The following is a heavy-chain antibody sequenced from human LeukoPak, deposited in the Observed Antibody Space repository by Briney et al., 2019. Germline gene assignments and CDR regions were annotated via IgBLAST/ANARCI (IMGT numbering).Heavy chain of an antibody. V-gene: IGHV1-24*01. Sequence: ASVKVSCKVSGYTLTEVSMHWVRQAPGKGLEWMGGFDPEDGETIYAQKFQGRVTMTEDTSTDTAYMELSSLRSEDTAVYYCAIRRIVATIINRGESGDYWGQGTLVTVSS. J-gene: IGHJ4*02. CDR2: FDPEDGET. CDR3: AIRRIVATIINRGESGDY. D-gene: IGHD5-12*01. CDR1: GYTLTEVS.